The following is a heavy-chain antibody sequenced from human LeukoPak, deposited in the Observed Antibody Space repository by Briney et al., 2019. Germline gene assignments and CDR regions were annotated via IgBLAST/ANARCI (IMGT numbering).Heavy chain of an antibody. CDR1: GGSVSSGSYY. D-gene: IGHD6-19*01. V-gene: IGHV4-61*01. Sequence: PSETLSLTCTVSGGSVSSGSYYWSWIRQPPGKGLEWIGYIYYSGSTNYNPSLKSRVTISVDTSKNQFSLELSSVTAADTAVYYCARAVDSGWYVFDYWGQGTLVTVSS. CDR2: IYYSGST. CDR3: ARAVDSGWYVFDY. J-gene: IGHJ4*02.